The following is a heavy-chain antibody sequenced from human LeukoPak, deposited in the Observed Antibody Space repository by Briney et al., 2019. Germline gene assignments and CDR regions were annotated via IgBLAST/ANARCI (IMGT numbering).Heavy chain of an antibody. V-gene: IGHV3-48*03. J-gene: IGHJ4*02. D-gene: IGHD2-15*01. CDR3: ARDEGHCSC. CDR1: GFTFSSYE. CDR2: ISSSGSTR. Sequence: PGGSLRLSCAASGFTFSSYEMKGVRQAPGKGLEWVSYISSSGSTRYYADSVGGGFTISRENDKNTLYLQINSLRAEDTAFYDCARDEGHCSCWGQGTLVTVSS.